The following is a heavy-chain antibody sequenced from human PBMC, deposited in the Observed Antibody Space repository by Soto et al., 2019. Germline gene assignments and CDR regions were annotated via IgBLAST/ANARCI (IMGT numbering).Heavy chain of an antibody. D-gene: IGHD6-13*01. J-gene: IGHJ6*02. CDR2: ISGSGGST. CDR3: AKWSDSSSWYGGSIYYYYGMDV. Sequence: PGGSLRLSCAASGFTFSSYAMSWVRQAPGKGLEWVSAISGSGGSTYYADSVKGRFTISRDNSKNTLYLQMNSLRAEDTAVYYCAKWSDSSSWYGGSIYYYYGMDVWGQGTTVTVSS. CDR1: GFTFSSYA. V-gene: IGHV3-23*01.